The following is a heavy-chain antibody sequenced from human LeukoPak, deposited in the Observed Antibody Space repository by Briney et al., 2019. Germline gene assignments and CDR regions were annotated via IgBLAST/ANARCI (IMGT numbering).Heavy chain of an antibody. CDR1: GGSFSGYY. CDR3: ARGSRDGYNYGY. Sequence: NPSETLSLTCAVYGGSFSGYYWSWIRQPPGKGLEWIGEINHSGSTNYNPSLKSRVTISVDTSKNQFSLKLSSVTAADTAVYYCARGSRDGYNYGYWGQGTLVTVSS. J-gene: IGHJ4*02. V-gene: IGHV4-34*01. CDR2: INHSGST. D-gene: IGHD5-24*01.